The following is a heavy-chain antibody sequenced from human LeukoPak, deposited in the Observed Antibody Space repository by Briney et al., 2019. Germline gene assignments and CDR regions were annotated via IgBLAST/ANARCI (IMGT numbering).Heavy chain of an antibody. D-gene: IGHD3-10*01. V-gene: IGHV3-23*01. CDR3: ANPQTLTYYYGSESLPPNDAFDI. J-gene: IGHJ3*02. CDR2: ISGSGGST. CDR1: GFTFSSYA. Sequence: PGGSLRLSCAASGFTFSSYAMSWVRQAPGRGQEWVSAISGSGGSTSYADSVNGRFTISRDNSKNTLSLQMNSLRAEDTAVYYCANPQTLTYYYGSESLPPNDAFDIWGQGTMVTVSS.